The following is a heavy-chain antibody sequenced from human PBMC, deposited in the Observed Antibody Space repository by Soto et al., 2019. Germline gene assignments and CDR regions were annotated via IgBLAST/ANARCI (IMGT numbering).Heavy chain of an antibody. V-gene: IGHV4-39*01. Sequence: LSLTCSVSGGSINSSSYFWGWVRQPPGKGLEWIGSIYYSGSTYYNPSLRSRVTISVDTSKNQFSLKLSSVTAADTAVFYCARHYSSGSRNWFDPWGQGTLVTVPQ. CDR3: ARHYSSGSRNWFDP. D-gene: IGHD6-19*01. CDR2: IYYSGST. J-gene: IGHJ5*02. CDR1: GGSINSSSYF.